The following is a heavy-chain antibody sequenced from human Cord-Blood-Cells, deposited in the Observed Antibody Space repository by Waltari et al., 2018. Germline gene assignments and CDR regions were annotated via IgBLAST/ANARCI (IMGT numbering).Heavy chain of an antibody. Sequence: EVQLVESGGGLVQPGGSLRLSCAASGFTVSSNYMSWVRQAPGKGLEWVYVIYSGGSTYYADSVKGRFTISRDNSKNTLYLQMNSLRAEDTAVYYCASSSKGFGELLLYYFDYWGQGTLVTVSS. CDR2: IYSGGST. J-gene: IGHJ4*02. V-gene: IGHV3-66*01. D-gene: IGHD3-10*01. CDR3: ASSSKGFGELLLYYFDY. CDR1: GFTVSSNY.